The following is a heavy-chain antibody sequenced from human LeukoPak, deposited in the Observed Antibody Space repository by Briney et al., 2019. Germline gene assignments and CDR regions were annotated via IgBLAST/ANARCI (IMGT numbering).Heavy chain of an antibody. Sequence: GGSLRLSCAASGFIFSDFGMGWVRQAPGKRLEWVSSIFGSRDSIPYANSVKGRFTISRDNAENSLYLQMDSLRVEDTAVYYCTRGMDHINYAWFDPWGQGTLVIVSS. V-gene: IGHV3-21*06. D-gene: IGHD4-11*01. CDR3: TRGMDHINYAWFDP. CDR1: GFIFSDFG. CDR2: IFGSRDSI. J-gene: IGHJ5*02.